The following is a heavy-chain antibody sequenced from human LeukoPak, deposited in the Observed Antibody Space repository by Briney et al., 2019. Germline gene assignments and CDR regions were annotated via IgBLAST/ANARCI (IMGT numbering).Heavy chain of an antibody. D-gene: IGHD6-13*01. Sequence: ASVKVSCKASGYTFTGYYIHWVRQAPGQGLEWMGRINPNSGGTNYAQKFQGRVTMTRDTSISTAYMELSRLRSDDTAVYCCARDRSSSSWYSDFDYWGQGTLVTVSS. CDR1: GYTFTGYY. V-gene: IGHV1-2*06. J-gene: IGHJ4*02. CDR2: INPNSGGT. CDR3: ARDRSSSSWYSDFDY.